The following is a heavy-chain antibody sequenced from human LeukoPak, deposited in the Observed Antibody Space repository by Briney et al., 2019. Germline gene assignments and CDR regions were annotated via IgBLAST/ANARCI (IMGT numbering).Heavy chain of an antibody. J-gene: IGHJ4*02. V-gene: IGHV1-8*01. CDR2: VNPNSGNT. CDR3: AREASDYDFWSGYYSSDHFDY. Sequence: ASVKVSCKASGYTFTSYDMNWVRQATGQGLEWMGWVNPNSGNTGYAQKFQGRVTMTRNTSISTAYMELSSLRSEDTAVYYCAREASDYDFWSGYYSSDHFDYWGQGTLVTVSS. CDR1: GYTFTSYD. D-gene: IGHD3-3*01.